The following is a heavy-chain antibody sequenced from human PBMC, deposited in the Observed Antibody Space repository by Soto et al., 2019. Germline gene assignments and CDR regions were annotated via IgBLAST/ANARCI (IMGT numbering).Heavy chain of an antibody. Sequence: SETLSLTCAVYGGSFSGYYWSWIRQPPGKGLEWIGEINHSGSTNYNPSLKSRVTISVDTSKNQFSRKLSSVTAADTAVYYCARGLTRPAAAILHFDYWGQGTLVTVSS. CDR3: ARGLTRPAAAILHFDY. J-gene: IGHJ4*02. D-gene: IGHD2-2*02. V-gene: IGHV4-34*01. CDR2: INHSGST. CDR1: GGSFSGYY.